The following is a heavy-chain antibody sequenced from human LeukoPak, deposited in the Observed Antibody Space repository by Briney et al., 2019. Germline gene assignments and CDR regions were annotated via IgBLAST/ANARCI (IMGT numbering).Heavy chain of an antibody. V-gene: IGHV3-21*01. CDR3: ARDGVVAYYYYYMDV. J-gene: IGHJ6*03. CDR2: ISSSSSYI. Sequence: KPGGSLRLSCAASGFTFSSYSMNWVRQAPGKGLEWVSSISSSSSYIYYADSVKGRFTISRDNAKNSLYLQMNSLRAEDTAVYYCARDGVVAYYYYYMDVWGKGTTATVSS. CDR1: GFTFSSYS. D-gene: IGHD3-16*01.